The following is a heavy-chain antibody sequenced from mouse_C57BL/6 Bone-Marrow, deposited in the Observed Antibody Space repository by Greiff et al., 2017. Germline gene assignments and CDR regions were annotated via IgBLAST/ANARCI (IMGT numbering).Heavy chain of an antibody. CDR3: ARGGTTVVEYYFDY. CDR1: GYSFTDYN. D-gene: IGHD1-1*01. V-gene: IGHV1-39*01. CDR2: INPNYGTT. J-gene: IGHJ2*01. Sequence: LVKPGASVKISCKASGYSFTDYNMNWVKQSNGKSLEWIGVINPNYGTTSYNQKFKGKATLTVDQSSSTAYMQLNSLTSEDSAVYYCARGGTTVVEYYFDYWGQGTTLTVSS.